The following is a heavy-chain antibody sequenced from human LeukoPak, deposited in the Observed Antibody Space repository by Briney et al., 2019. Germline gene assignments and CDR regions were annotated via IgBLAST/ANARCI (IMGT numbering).Heavy chain of an antibody. CDR1: GFTFSDFA. J-gene: IGHJ5*02. D-gene: IGHD6-6*01. Sequence: PGGSLSLSWAASGFTFSDFAMGWVRQAPGEGLEWVSVISCRGGSTYYADSVKGRFTVSRDNSKTTLYLQMTSLRAEDTAVYYCVGSSWFDPWGQGTLVTVSS. CDR3: VGSSWFDP. V-gene: IGHV3-23*01. CDR2: ISCRGGST.